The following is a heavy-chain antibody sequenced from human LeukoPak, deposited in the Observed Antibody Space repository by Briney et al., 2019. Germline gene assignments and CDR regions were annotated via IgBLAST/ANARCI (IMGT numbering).Heavy chain of an antibody. CDR1: GGSFSGYY. V-gene: IGHV4-34*01. D-gene: IGHD6-6*01. CDR3: ARGKARGYYYYYYMDV. J-gene: IGHJ6*03. Sequence: PSETLSLTCAVYGGSFSGYYWSWIRQPPGKGLEWIGEINHSGSTNYNPSLKSRVTISVDTSKNQFSLKLSSVTAADTAVHYCARGKARGYYYYYYMDVWGKGTTVTVSS. CDR2: INHSGST.